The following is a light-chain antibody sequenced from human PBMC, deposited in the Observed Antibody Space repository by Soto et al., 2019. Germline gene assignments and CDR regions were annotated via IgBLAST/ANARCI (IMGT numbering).Light chain of an antibody. J-gene: IGKJ2*01. CDR1: QSISNF. CDR3: QQSYTTPYT. CDR2: AAS. V-gene: IGKV1-39*01. Sequence: DIQMTQSPSSLSASVGDRVTITCRASQSISNFLNWYQQKPGKAPELLIYAASSLHSGVPSRFSGSGSRTNFTLTISSLQPEDFATYSCQQSYTTPYTLGQGTKLEIK.